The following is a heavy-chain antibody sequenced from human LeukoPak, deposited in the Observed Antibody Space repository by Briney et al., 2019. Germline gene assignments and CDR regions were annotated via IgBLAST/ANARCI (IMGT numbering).Heavy chain of an antibody. CDR2: IYHSGST. CDR3: ARQGYFVVVPAAISNWFDP. V-gene: IGHV4-30-2*01. CDR1: GGSISSGGYY. J-gene: IGHJ5*02. Sequence: PSETLSLTCTVSGGSISSGGYYWSWIRQPPGKGLEWIGYIYHSGSTYYNPSLKSRVTISVDRSKNQFSLKLSSVTAADTAVYYCARQGYFVVVPAAISNWFDPWGQGTLVTVSS. D-gene: IGHD2-2*01.